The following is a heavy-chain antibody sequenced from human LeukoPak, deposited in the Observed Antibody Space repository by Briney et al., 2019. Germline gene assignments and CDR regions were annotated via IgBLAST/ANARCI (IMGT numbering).Heavy chain of an antibody. CDR1: GGSISSGSYY. CDR3: ARQSLLIAAAGYYFDY. CDR2: IHYSGST. V-gene: IGHV4-31*03. Sequence: PSETLSLTCTVSGGSISSGSYYWSWIRQHPGKGLEWIGYIHYSGSTYYNPSLKSRITISVDTSKNQFSLRLSSVTAADTAVYYRARQSLLIAAAGYYFDYWGQGTLVTVSS. J-gene: IGHJ4*02. D-gene: IGHD6-13*01.